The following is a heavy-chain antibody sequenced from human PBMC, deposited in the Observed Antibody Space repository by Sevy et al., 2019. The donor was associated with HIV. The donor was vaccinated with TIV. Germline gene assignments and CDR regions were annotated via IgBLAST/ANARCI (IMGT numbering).Heavy chain of an antibody. Sequence: GGSLRLSCAASGFTFSSYGMHWVRQAPGKGLEWVAVIWYDGSNKYYADSVKGRFTISRDNSKNTLYLQMNSLRAEDTAVYYCARRAIFEVVGHNYFDYWGQGTLVTVSS. D-gene: IGHD3-22*01. CDR2: IWYDGSNK. V-gene: IGHV3-33*01. CDR1: GFTFSSYG. J-gene: IGHJ4*02. CDR3: ARRAIFEVVGHNYFDY.